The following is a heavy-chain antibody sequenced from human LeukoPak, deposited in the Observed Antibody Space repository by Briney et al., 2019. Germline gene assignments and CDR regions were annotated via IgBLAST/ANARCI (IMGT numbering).Heavy chain of an antibody. D-gene: IGHD3-10*01. CDR2: IYYSGST. Sequence: PSETLSLTCTVSGGSVSSGSYYWSWIRQPPGKGLEWIGYIYYSGSTNYNPSLKSRVTISVDTSKNQFSLKLSSVTAADTAVYYCAGGYYGSGIDYWGQGTLVTVSS. CDR3: AGGYYGSGIDY. CDR1: GGSVSSGSYY. J-gene: IGHJ4*02. V-gene: IGHV4-61*01.